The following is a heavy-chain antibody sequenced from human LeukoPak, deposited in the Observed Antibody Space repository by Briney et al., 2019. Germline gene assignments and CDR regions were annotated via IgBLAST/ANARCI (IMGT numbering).Heavy chain of an antibody. CDR1: GYTFTGYY. CDR3: AREWGNSSGWPSTYYFDY. V-gene: IGHV1-2*02. J-gene: IGHJ4*02. CDR2: INPNSGGT. Sequence: GASVKVSCKASGYTFTGYYMRWVRQAPRQGLEWMGWINPNSGGTNYAQKFQGRVTMTRDTSISTAYMELSRLRSDDTAVYYCAREWGNSSGWPSTYYFDYWGQGTLVTVSS. D-gene: IGHD6-19*01.